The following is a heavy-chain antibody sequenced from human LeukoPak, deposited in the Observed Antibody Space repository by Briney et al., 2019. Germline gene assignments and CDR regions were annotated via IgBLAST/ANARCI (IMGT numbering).Heavy chain of an antibody. V-gene: IGHV1-69*06. CDR3: ATGRGYDFWSGYYY. Sequence: SVKVSCKASGGTFSSYAISWVRQAPGQGLEWMGGIIPIFGTANYAQKFQGRVTMTEDTSTDTAYMELSSLRSEDTAVYYCATGRGYDFWSGYYYWGQGTLVTVSS. J-gene: IGHJ4*02. CDR2: IIPIFGTA. CDR1: GGTFSSYA. D-gene: IGHD3-3*01.